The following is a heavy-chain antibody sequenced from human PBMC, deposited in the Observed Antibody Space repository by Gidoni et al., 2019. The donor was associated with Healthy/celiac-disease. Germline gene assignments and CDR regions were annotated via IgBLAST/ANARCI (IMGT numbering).Heavy chain of an antibody. J-gene: IGHJ4*02. CDR3: ARDEGWNDDYGY. V-gene: IGHV3-21*01. CDR1: GFTFSSYS. CDR2: ISSSSSYI. Sequence: EVQLVESGGGLVKPGGSLRLSCAASGFTFSSYSMNWVRQAPGKGLEWVSSISSSSSYIYYADSVKGRFTISRDNAKNSLYLQMNSLRAEDTAVYYCARDEGWNDDYGYWGQGTLVTVSS. D-gene: IGHD1-1*01.